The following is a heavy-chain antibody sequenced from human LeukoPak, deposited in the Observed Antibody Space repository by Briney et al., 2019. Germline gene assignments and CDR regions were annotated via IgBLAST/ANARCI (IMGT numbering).Heavy chain of an antibody. D-gene: IGHD4-11*01. V-gene: IGHV4-34*01. CDR3: ARTDYSGSRGMDV. CDR2: INHSGST. Sequence: SETLSLTCAVYGGSFSGYYWSWIRQPPGKGLEWIGEINHSGSTNYNPSLKSRVAISVDTSKNQFSLKLSSVTAADTAVYYCARTDYSGSRGMDVWGQGTTVTVSS. CDR1: GGSFSGYY. J-gene: IGHJ6*02.